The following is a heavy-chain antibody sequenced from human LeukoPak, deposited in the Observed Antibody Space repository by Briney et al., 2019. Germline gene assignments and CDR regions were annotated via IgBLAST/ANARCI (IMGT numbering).Heavy chain of an antibody. V-gene: IGHV4-4*07. CDR1: GGSISDYY. CDR2: IHICGTT. J-gene: IGHJ1*01. D-gene: IGHD2/OR15-2a*01. Sequence: SETLSLTCTVSGGSISDYYWSWVRQPAGKGLEWIGRIHICGTTYYNPSLKSRFTMSIDTSKNQFSLKLSSVTAADTAVYYCATYSITGAWAEYFLHWGQGTLVTVSS. CDR3: ATYSITGAWAEYFLH.